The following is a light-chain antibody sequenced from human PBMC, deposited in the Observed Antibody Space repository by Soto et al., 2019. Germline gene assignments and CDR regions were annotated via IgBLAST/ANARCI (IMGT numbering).Light chain of an antibody. CDR2: GAS. Sequence: EIVLTQSPGPLSLSPGERATLSCRASQSVRSSHLAWHQQMPGQAPRLLIYGASSRATGIPDRFSGSGSGTDFTLTISGLEPEDFAVYYCQQYGSSSTWTFGQGTKVDIK. CDR1: QSVRSSH. V-gene: IGKV3-20*01. J-gene: IGKJ1*01. CDR3: QQYGSSSTWT.